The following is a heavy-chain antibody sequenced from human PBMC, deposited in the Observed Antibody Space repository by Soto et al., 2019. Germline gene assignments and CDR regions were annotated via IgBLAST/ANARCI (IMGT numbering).Heavy chain of an antibody. D-gene: IGHD2-21*02. CDR3: ARDDGGNSAAYYSYGMDV. J-gene: IGHJ6*02. Sequence: QVQLVQSGAEVKKPGSSVKVSCKASGGTFSSYAISWVRQAPGQGLEWMGGIIPIFGTANYAQKFQGRVTITADESTSTAYMELSSLRSEDTAVYYCARDDGGNSAAYYSYGMDVWGQGTTVTVSS. CDR1: GGTFSSYA. V-gene: IGHV1-69*12. CDR2: IIPIFGTA.